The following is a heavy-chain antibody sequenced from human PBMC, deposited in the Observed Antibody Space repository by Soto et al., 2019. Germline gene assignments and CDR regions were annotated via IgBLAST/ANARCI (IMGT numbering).Heavy chain of an antibody. Sequence: SETLSLTCTVYGGSFSGYYWSWIRQPPGKGLEWIGEINHSGSTNYNPSLKSRVTISVDTSKNQFSLKLSSVTAADTAVYYCARSLPSSWYEYWGQGTLVTVSS. CDR2: INHSGST. J-gene: IGHJ4*02. CDR3: ARSLPSSWYEY. D-gene: IGHD6-13*01. V-gene: IGHV4-34*01. CDR1: GGSFSGYY.